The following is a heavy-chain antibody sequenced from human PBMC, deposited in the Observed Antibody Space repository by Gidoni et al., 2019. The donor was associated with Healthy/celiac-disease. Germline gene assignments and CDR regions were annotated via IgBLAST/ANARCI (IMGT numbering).Heavy chain of an antibody. CDR1: GGTFSSYA. D-gene: IGHD3-22*01. J-gene: IGHJ4*02. CDR2: SIPIFGTA. V-gene: IGHV1-69*01. CDR3: ARGPRTGPLGYFSYFDY. Sequence: QVQLVQSGAEVKKPGSSVKVSCKASGGTFSSYAISVVRQAPVRGLEWMGGSIPIFGTANDAQKFQGRVTITADESTSTAYMELSSLRSEDTAVYYCARGPRTGPLGYFSYFDYWGQGTLVTVSS.